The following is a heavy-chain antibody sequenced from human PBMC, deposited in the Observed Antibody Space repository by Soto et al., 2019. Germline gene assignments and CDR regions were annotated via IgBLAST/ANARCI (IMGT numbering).Heavy chain of an antibody. CDR3: ARVPSTVTPSDFDY. Sequence: ASVKVSCKASSYTSTSYGISWVRQAPGQGLEWMGWISAYNGNTNYAQKLQGRVTMTTDTSTSTAYMELRSLRSDDTAVYYCARVPSTVTPSDFDYWGQGTLVTVSS. J-gene: IGHJ4*02. CDR2: ISAYNGNT. D-gene: IGHD4-17*01. V-gene: IGHV1-18*01. CDR1: SYTSTSYG.